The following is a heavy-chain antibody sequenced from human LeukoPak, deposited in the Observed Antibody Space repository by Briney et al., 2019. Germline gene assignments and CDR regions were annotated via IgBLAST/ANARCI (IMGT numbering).Heavy chain of an antibody. V-gene: IGHV3-23*01. J-gene: IGHJ4*02. Sequence: GGSLRLSCAASGFTFNTYAMSWLRQAPGKGLEWVSGISASGGSTYYADSVKGRFTISRDNSENTLYLQMNALRAEDTAVYFCAKDFTYPADPGTHFDFWGQGTLVSVSS. D-gene: IGHD3-10*01. CDR3: AKDFTYPADPGTHFDF. CDR1: GFTFNTYA. CDR2: ISASGGST.